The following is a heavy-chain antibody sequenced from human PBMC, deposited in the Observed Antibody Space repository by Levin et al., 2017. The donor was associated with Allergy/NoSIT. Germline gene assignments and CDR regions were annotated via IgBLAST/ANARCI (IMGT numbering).Heavy chain of an antibody. CDR1: GYTFTSYD. J-gene: IGHJ4*02. CDR2: MNPNSGNT. D-gene: IGHD2-15*01. V-gene: IGHV1-8*01. CDR3: ARGRPVVAATRMDY. Sequence: GESLKISCKASGYTFTSYDINWVRQATGQGLEWMGWMNPNSGNTGYAQKFQGRVTMTRNTSISTAYMELSSLRSEDTAVYYCARGRPVVAATRMDYWGQGTLVTVSS.